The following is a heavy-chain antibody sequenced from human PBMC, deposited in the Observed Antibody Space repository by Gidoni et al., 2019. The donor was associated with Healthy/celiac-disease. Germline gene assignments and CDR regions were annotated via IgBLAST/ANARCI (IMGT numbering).Heavy chain of an antibody. CDR3: ARVSKYGGYAPGD. CDR1: GYSFTSYG. CDR2: IRAYNGNT. Sequence: QLVQSGAEVRKPGASVTVSCKASGYSFTSYGISWVRQAPGQGLEWMGWIRAYNGNTNCAQKLQGRVTMTTDTSTSTAYMELRSLRSDDTAVYYCARVSKYGGYAPGDWGQGTLVTVSS. J-gene: IGHJ4*02. D-gene: IGHD5-12*01. V-gene: IGHV1-18*04.